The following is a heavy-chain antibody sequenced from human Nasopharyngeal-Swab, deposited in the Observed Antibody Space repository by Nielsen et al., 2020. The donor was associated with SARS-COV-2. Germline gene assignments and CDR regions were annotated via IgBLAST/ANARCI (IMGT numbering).Heavy chain of an antibody. CDR3: ARDDFWSGYPLYNWFDP. D-gene: IGHD3-3*01. V-gene: IGHV1-18*01. J-gene: IGHJ5*02. CDR2: ISAYKGYT. Sequence: SVNVSCKSSGYTFTSYRIRWVRQAPGQGLEWMGWISAYKGYTNYAQKLQGRVTMTPHTSTSTAYMELRSLTSDDTAVYYCARDDFWSGYPLYNWFDPWGQGTLVTVSS. CDR1: GYTFTSYR.